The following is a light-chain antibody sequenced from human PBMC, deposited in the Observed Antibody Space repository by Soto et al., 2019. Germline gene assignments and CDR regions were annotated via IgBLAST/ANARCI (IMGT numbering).Light chain of an antibody. Sequence: DIQLTQATATRCASVGNRVTITCRTSQSMNSWLAWYQQKPGEAPKVLIYDASSLESGVPSRFSGSGSGTEFTLTIGSLQPEDFATYYCLRYNAFSQTFGQGPKVDIK. V-gene: IGKV1-5*01. J-gene: IGKJ1*01. CDR2: DAS. CDR3: LRYNAFSQT. CDR1: QSMNSW.